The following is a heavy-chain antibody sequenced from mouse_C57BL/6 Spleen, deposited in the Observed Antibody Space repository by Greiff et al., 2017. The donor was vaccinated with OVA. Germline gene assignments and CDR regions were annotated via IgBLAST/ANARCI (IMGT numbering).Heavy chain of an antibody. D-gene: IGHD2-3*01. CDR3: ARQGGYYDDAWFAY. Sequence: VQLQQPGAELVRPGSSVKLSCKASGYTFTSYWMHWVKQRPIQGLEWIGNIDPSDSETHYNQKFKDKATLTVDKSSSTAYMQLNSLTSEDSAVYYCARQGGYYDDAWFAYWGQGTLVTVSA. V-gene: IGHV1-52*01. CDR1: GYTFTSYW. J-gene: IGHJ3*01. CDR2: IDPSDSET.